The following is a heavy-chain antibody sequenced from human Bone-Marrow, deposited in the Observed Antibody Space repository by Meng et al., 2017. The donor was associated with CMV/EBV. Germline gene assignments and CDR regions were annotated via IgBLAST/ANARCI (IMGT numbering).Heavy chain of an antibody. V-gene: IGHV3-7*01. D-gene: IGHD5/OR15-5a*01. CDR3: ARVRGSVRGVYYYYGMDV. J-gene: IGHJ6*02. Sequence: GESLKISCAASGFTFNNYWMSWVRQAPGKGLEWVANIKEDGSEKYYVDSVKGRFTISRDNAKNSLYLQMNSLRAEDTAVYYCARVRGSVRGVYYYYGMDVWGQGTTVTVSS. CDR2: IKEDGSEK. CDR1: GFTFNNYW.